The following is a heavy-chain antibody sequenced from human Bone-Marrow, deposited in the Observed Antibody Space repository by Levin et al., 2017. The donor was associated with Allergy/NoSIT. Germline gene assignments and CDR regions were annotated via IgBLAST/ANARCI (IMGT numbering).Heavy chain of an antibody. D-gene: IGHD1-20*01. J-gene: IGHJ3*02. CDR2: ISSSGSTI. V-gene: IGHV3-48*03. Sequence: GGSLRLSCAASGFTFSSYEMNWVRQAPGKGLEWVSYISSSGSTIYYADSVKGRFTISRDNAKNSLYLQMNSLRAEDTAVYYCARNGYNWNGDAFDIWGQGTMVTVSS. CDR3: ARNGYNWNGDAFDI. CDR1: GFTFSSYE.